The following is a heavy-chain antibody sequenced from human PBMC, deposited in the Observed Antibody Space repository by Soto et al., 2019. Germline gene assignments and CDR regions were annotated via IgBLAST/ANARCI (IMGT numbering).Heavy chain of an antibody. CDR2: IYYSGST. Sequence: PSETLSLTCTVSGGSISSSSYYWGWIRQPPGKGLEWIGSIYYSGSTYYNPSLKSRVTISVDTSKNQFSLKLSSVTAADTAVDYCARDSMYQLLTPSVGYGMDVWGQGTTVTVSS. J-gene: IGHJ6*02. CDR1: GGSISSSSYY. V-gene: IGHV4-39*01. D-gene: IGHD2-2*01. CDR3: ARDSMYQLLTPSVGYGMDV.